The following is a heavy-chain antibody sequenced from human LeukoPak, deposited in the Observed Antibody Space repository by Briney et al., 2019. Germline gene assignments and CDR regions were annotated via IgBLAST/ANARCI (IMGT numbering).Heavy chain of an antibody. V-gene: IGHV1-2*02. D-gene: IGHD3-3*01. Sequence: ASVKVSCKASGYTFTGYYMHWVRQAPGQGLEWMGWINPNSGGTNYAQKFQGRVTMTRDTSISTAYMELSRLRSDDTAVYYCARGPQHYDFPPPPYYYYMDVWGKGTTVTVSS. CDR3: ARGPQHYDFPPPPYYYYMDV. J-gene: IGHJ6*03. CDR1: GYTFTGYY. CDR2: INPNSGGT.